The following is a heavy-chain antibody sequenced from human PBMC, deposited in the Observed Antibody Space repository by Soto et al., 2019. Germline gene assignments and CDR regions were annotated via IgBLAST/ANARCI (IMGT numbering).Heavy chain of an antibody. CDR3: ASGGGVGVAGSAAFDM. CDR1: GYPVTAYY. Sequence: QLHLVQSGAVVKKPGASVTVSCSASGYPVTAYYMHWVRQAPGRGLEWRGGINPATGAAKYTQTYQGRVTMARDTSTSTVFMELSGLTSEDTAVFYRASGGGVGVAGSAAFDMWGQGTLVTVSS. J-gene: IGHJ3*02. D-gene: IGHD3-3*01. CDR2: INPATGAA. V-gene: IGHV1-2*02.